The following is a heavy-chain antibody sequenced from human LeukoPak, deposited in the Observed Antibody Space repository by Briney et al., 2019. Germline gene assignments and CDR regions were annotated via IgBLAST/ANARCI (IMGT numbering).Heavy chain of an antibody. Sequence: PSETLSLTCTVSGVSISSGGYYWSWIRQHPGKGLEWIGYIYYSGSTHYNPSLKSRVTISVDTSKNQFSLKLSSVTAADTAVYYCARDMTDWWFDPWGQGTLVTVSS. D-gene: IGHD3-9*01. V-gene: IGHV4-31*03. CDR2: IYYSGST. CDR3: ARDMTDWWFDP. J-gene: IGHJ5*02. CDR1: GVSISSGGYY.